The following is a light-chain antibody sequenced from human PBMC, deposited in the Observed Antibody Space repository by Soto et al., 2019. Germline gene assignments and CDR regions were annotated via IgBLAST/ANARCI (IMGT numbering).Light chain of an antibody. CDR2: GAS. V-gene: IGKV3-20*01. J-gene: IGKJ1*01. CDR1: QTVYNGF. CDR3: QQYNNWPRT. Sequence: ETVLTQSPGTLSLSPGERATLSCRASQTVYNGFLAWYQQKPGQAPRLLIYGASSRATGIPDRFSGSGSGTDFTLTISSLEPEDFAVYYCQQYNNWPRTFGQGTKVDIK.